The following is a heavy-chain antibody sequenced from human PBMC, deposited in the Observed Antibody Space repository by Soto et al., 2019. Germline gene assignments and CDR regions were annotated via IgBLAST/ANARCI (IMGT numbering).Heavy chain of an antibody. Sequence: EVQLVESGGGLVQPGGSLRLSCAASGFTFSSYSMNWVRQAPGKGLEWVSYISSSSSTIYYADSVKGRFTISRDNAKNSLYLQMNSLRDEDTAVYYCARDWDYGGPSAFDIWGQGTMVTVSS. CDR2: ISSSSSTI. D-gene: IGHD4-17*01. J-gene: IGHJ3*02. CDR3: ARDWDYGGPSAFDI. V-gene: IGHV3-48*02. CDR1: GFTFSSYS.